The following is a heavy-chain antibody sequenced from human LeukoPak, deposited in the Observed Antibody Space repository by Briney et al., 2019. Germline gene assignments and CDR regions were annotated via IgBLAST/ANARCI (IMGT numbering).Heavy chain of an antibody. J-gene: IGHJ6*02. CDR3: ARDFPMDV. CDR1: GFTFDDYA. V-gene: IGHV3-9*01. CDR2: ISWNSGSI. Sequence: GGSLRLSCAASGFTFDDYAMHWVRQAPGKGLEWVSGISWNSGSIGYADSVKGRFTISRDNAKNSLYLQMNSLRAEDTALYYCARDFPMDVWGQGTTVTVSS.